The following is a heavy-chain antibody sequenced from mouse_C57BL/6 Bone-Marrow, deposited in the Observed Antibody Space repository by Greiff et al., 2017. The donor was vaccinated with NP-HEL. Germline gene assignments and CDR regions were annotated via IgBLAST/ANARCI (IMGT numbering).Heavy chain of an antibody. CDR3: ARLTYYGSSRGFAY. D-gene: IGHD1-1*01. CDR1: GFNIQNTY. J-gene: IGHJ3*01. V-gene: IGHV14-3*01. Sequence: EVQLQQSVAELVRPGASVKLSCTASGFNIQNTYMHWVKQRPEQGLEWIGRIDPANGNTKYAPKFPGKGTLTADTSSNTAYLQRSSLTSEDTAIYYCARLTYYGSSRGFAYWGQGTLVTVSA. CDR2: IDPANGNT.